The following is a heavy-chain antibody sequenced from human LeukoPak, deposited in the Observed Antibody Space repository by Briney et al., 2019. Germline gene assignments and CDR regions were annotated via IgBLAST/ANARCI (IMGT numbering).Heavy chain of an antibody. D-gene: IGHD6-13*01. V-gene: IGHV3-21*01. CDR1: GFTFSSYE. J-gene: IGHJ3*02. CDR2: ISGSSSYI. CDR3: ARPDEQQLVRDAFDI. Sequence: GGSLRLSCAASGFTFSSYEMTWVPRAPGKGLEWVSSISGSSSYIYYADSVKGRFTISRDNAKNSLYLQMNSLRAEDTAVYYCARPDEQQLVRDAFDIWGQGTMVTVYS.